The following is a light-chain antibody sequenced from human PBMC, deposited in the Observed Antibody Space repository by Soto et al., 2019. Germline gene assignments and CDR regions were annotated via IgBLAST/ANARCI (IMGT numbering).Light chain of an antibody. CDR3: QLAPSFPWT. J-gene: IGKJ1*01. CDR1: QSIDSW. Sequence: DIQMTQSPSSVSASIGDRVTISCRASQSIDSWVAWYQQKPGKAPKLLIFGASNLQSGVPSRFSGSGFGTEFTLTISGLQPEDFAPYYCQLAPSFPWTFGQGTKVEIK. CDR2: GAS. V-gene: IGKV1-12*01.